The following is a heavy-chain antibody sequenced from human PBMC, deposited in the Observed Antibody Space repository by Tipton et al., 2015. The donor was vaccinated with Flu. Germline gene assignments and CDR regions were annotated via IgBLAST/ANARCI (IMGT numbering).Heavy chain of an antibody. CDR3: ARYPESNYHWFGP. Sequence: TLSLTCTVSGGSISSSRYYWGWIRQPPGKGLEWIGSIYHSGTAYYNPSLKSRVTISVDTSKNQISLKLSSVTAADTAVYYCARYPESNYHWFGPWGQGALVPVSS. D-gene: IGHD4-11*01. CDR2: IYHSGTA. CDR1: GGSISSSRYY. J-gene: IGHJ5*02. V-gene: IGHV4-39*07.